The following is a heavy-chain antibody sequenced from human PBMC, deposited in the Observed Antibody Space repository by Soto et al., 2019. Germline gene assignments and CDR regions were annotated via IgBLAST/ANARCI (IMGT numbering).Heavy chain of an antibody. V-gene: IGHV3-30*18. D-gene: IGHD1-1*01. J-gene: IGHJ4*02. CDR2: ISYDGSNK. CDR1: GFTFSSYG. Sequence: QVQLVESGGGVVQPGRSLRLSCAASGFTFSSYGMHWVRQAPGKGLEWVAVISYDGSNKYYADSVKGRFTISRDNSKNTLYLQMNSLRAEDTAVYYCAKEWGKTGDSPLFVDYWGQGTLVTVSS. CDR3: AKEWGKTGDSPLFVDY.